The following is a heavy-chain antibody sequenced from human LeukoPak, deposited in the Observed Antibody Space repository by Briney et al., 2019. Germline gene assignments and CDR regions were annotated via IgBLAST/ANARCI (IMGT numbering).Heavy chain of an antibody. J-gene: IGHJ4*02. D-gene: IGHD5-12*01. CDR3: ARGVAGYGPYDY. Sequence: SETLSLTCTVSGGSISSYYWSWIRQPPGEGLEWIGDIYHSGRTNYNPSLMSRVTISLDTSKKQFSLRLTSVTAADTAVYYCARGVAGYGPYDYWGQGTLVTVSS. V-gene: IGHV4-59*01. CDR2: IYHSGRT. CDR1: GGSISSYY.